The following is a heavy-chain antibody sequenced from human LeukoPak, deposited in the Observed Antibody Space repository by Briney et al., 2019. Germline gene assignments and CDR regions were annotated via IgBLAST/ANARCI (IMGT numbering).Heavy chain of an antibody. V-gene: IGHV4-38-2*02. CDR1: GYSISSGYY. J-gene: IGHJ5*02. CDR2: IYHSGST. Sequence: SETLSLTCTVSGYSISSGYYWRWIRQPPGKGLEWIGSIYHSGSTYYNPSLQSRVTISVDTSKNQFSLKLTSVTAADTAVYYCARHLSRSPQKVRFDPWGQGTLVTVSS. CDR3: ARHLSRSPQKVRFDP. D-gene: IGHD2/OR15-2a*01.